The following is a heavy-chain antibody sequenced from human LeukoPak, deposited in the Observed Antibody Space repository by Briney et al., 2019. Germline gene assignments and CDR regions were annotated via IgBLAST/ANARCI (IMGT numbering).Heavy chain of an antibody. CDR2: IYTSGST. J-gene: IGHJ4*02. CDR3: ARDSPNSSSWYVGVYFDY. Sequence: KPSETLSLTCTVSGGSISSYYWSWIRQPAGKGLEWIGCIYTSGSTNYNPSLKSRVTMSVDTSKNQFSLKLSSVTAADTAVYYCARDSPNSSSWYVGVYFDYWGQGTLVTVSS. V-gene: IGHV4-4*07. D-gene: IGHD6-13*01. CDR1: GGSISSYY.